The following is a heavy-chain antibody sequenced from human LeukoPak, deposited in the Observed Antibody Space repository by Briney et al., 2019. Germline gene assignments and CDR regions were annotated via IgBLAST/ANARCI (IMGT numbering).Heavy chain of an antibody. CDR2: IRGSGGGT. Sequence: GGSLRLSCVVSGITLSNYGMSWVRQAPGNGLEWVAGIRGSGGGTKYADSVKGRCTISRDNRKNTLYLQMNSLRAEDTPMDFCAKRGVVIRVILVGFHKEAYYFDSWGQGALVTVSS. V-gene: IGHV3-23*01. CDR3: AKRGVVIRVILVGFHKEAYYFDS. J-gene: IGHJ4*02. D-gene: IGHD3-22*01. CDR1: GITLSNYG.